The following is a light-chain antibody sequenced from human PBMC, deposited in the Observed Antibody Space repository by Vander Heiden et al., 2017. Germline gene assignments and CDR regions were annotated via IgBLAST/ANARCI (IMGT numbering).Light chain of an antibody. CDR3: QQSDSTLIT. J-gene: IGKJ5*01. V-gene: IGKV1-39*01. CDR1: QSISSY. CDR2: AAS. Sequence: DIQMTQSPSSLSASVGDRVTITCRASQSISSYLNWYQQKPGKAPKLLIYAASSLQSGVPSRFSGSGSGTDFTLTISSLQPEDFATYYCQQSDSTLITFGQGTPLEIK.